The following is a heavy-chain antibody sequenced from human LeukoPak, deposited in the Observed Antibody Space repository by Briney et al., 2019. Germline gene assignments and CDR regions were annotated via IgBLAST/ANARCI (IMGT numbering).Heavy chain of an antibody. J-gene: IGHJ4*02. CDR3: ARGSVAATPRFDY. V-gene: IGHV4-30-2*06. Sequence: SETLSLTCAVSGGSISSGGYSWSWIRQSPGKGLEWIGYIYHSGSTYYNPSLKSRVTISVDRSKNQFSLKLSSVTVADTAVYYCARGSVAATPRFDYWGQGTLVTVSS. CDR1: GGSISSGGYS. D-gene: IGHD2-15*01. CDR2: IYHSGST.